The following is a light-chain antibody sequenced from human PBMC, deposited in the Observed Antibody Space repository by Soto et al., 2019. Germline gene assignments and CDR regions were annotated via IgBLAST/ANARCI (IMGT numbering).Light chain of an antibody. CDR3: SSYCSSYTGSSVV. Sequence: QSALTQPASVSGSPGQSITISCTGTSSDVGGYNYVSWYQQHPGRAPKVMIYDVSNRPSGVSNRFSGSKSGNTASLTISGLQAEDEADYYCSSYCSSYTGSSVVFGGGTKLTVL. J-gene: IGLJ2*01. CDR1: SSDVGGYNY. V-gene: IGLV2-14*03. CDR2: DVS.